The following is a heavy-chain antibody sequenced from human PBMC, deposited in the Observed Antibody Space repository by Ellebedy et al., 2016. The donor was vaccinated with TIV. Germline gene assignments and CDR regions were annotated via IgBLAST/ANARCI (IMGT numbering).Heavy chain of an antibody. V-gene: IGHV6-1*01. D-gene: IGHD5-18*01. CDR3: AKDRLRWGGGRAMVGDIDY. CDR1: GDSVSDSSTT. Sequence: SQTLSLTCAISGDSVSDSSTTWNWIRQSPSRGLEWLGRAYYRSKWLNDYAVSVKGRISISPDTSKNQISLQLASVTPEDTAVYYCAKDRLRWGGGRAMVGDIDYWGQGTLVIVSS. CDR2: AYYRSKWLN. J-gene: IGHJ4*02.